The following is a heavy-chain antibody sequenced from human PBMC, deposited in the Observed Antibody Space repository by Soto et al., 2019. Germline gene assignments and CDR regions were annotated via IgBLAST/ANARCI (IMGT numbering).Heavy chain of an antibody. J-gene: IGHJ4*02. CDR1: GFSFNSYG. CDR2: INPASQVT. Sequence: QVQLLQSGTEVKRPGSSVKVSCKTSGFSFNSYGFAWVRQAPGRGLEWVGKINPASQVTNYEHSFQGRVTITADTSTRLEYMELSGLTSEDTACYFWARMRLARLDHWCQGTLVTVSS. CDR3: ARMRLARLDH. V-gene: IGHV1-69*09. D-gene: IGHD2-21*01.